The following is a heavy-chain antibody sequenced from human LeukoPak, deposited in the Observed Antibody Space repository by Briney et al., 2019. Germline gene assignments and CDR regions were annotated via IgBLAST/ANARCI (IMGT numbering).Heavy chain of an antibody. V-gene: IGHV1-2*06. CDR3: ARASYYYDSSGYSYYFDY. Sequence: ASVKVSCKASGYTFTGYYMHWVRQAPGQGLEWMGRINPNSGGTNYAQKFQGRVTMTRDTSISTAYVELSRLRSDDTAVYYCARASYYYDSSGYSYYFDYWGQGTLVTVSS. CDR1: GYTFTGYY. J-gene: IGHJ4*02. D-gene: IGHD3-22*01. CDR2: INPNSGGT.